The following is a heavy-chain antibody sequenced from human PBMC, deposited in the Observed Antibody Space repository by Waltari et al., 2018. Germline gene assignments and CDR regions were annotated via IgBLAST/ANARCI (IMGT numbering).Heavy chain of an antibody. J-gene: IGHJ4*02. D-gene: IGHD3-10*01. CDR3: ARDLSYGSAAD. V-gene: IGHV3-33*01. Sequence: QVQLVESGGGVVQPGRSLRLSCAASGFTFSSHGMHWVRQAPGKGLEWVAVIWYDGSKQYYGDSVKGRFIISRDDSKNTLYLQMNSLRADDTAVYYCARDLSYGSAADWGQGTLVTVSS. CDR2: IWYDGSKQ. CDR1: GFTFSSHG.